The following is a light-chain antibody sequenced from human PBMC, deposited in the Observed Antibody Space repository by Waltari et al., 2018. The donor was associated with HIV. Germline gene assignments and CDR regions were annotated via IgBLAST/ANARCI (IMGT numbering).Light chain of an antibody. CDR1: KLGDTY. J-gene: IGLJ2*01. CDR2: QDN. CDR3: QAWASDTAV. Sequence: SYDLTQTPSVSVSPGQTATISRTGPKLGDTYTSWYQQKTGQAPLLIIYQDNKRPPGISERFSGSSSGTTATLVIYGVQTRDEANYFCQAWASDTAVFGGGTTLTVL. V-gene: IGLV3-1*01.